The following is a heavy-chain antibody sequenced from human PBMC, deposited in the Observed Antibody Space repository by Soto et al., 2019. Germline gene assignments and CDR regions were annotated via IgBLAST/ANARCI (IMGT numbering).Heavy chain of an antibody. Sequence: EVQLVESGGGLVKPGGSVRLFCEASGFTFTSDSMTWVRQAPGKGLEWVSSISSHGRDIFYADSVKGRFTISRDNAKDSLHLQMNSLTGEDSAVYYCARGAALAGKLDLWGQGTLVTVSS. V-gene: IGHV3-21*06. D-gene: IGHD6-19*01. CDR1: GFTFTSDS. CDR3: ARGAALAGKLDL. J-gene: IGHJ4*02. CDR2: ISSHGRDI.